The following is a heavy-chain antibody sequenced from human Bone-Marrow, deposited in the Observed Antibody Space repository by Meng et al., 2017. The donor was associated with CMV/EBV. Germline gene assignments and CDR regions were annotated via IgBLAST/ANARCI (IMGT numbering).Heavy chain of an antibody. J-gene: IGHJ4*02. D-gene: IGHD6-19*01. V-gene: IGHV3-21*01. CDR1: GFTFSGYS. Sequence: GGSLRLSCAASGFTFSGYSMNWVRQAPGKGLEWVSSISTSSTYIYYADSVRGRFTISRDNAKNSLYLQMNSLRAEDTAVYYCARGIAVAGRVAGPLFDYWGQGTLVTSPQ. CDR2: ISTSSTYI. CDR3: ARGIAVAGRVAGPLFDY.